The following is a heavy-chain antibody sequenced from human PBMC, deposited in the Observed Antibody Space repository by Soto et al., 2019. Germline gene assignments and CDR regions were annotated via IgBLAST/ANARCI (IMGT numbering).Heavy chain of an antibody. J-gene: IGHJ4*02. CDR2: ISYDGSNK. CDR1: GFTFSSYA. CDR3: ARIPHSYGMRYYIDY. Sequence: QVQLVESGGGVVQPGRSLRLSCAASGFTFSSYAMHWVRQAPGKGLEWVAVISYDGSNKYYADSVKGRFTISRDNSKNTMYLQMNSLRPEDTAVYYCARIPHSYGMRYYIDYWGQGTLVTVSS. D-gene: IGHD5-18*01. V-gene: IGHV3-30-3*01.